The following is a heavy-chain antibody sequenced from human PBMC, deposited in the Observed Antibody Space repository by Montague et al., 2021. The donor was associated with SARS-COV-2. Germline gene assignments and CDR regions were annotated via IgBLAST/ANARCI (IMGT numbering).Heavy chain of an antibody. V-gene: IGHV3-48*03. CDR1: GFIFSSYE. D-gene: IGHD2-21*01. J-gene: IGHJ6*02. Sequence: SLRLSCAASGFIFSSYEMNWVRQAPGKGLEWISYISSSGGGSTKHYTDSVKGRFTISGDNAKNSLYLQMNSLRVEDTAIYYCARDRDWDDWCGRDVWGQGTTVTVS. CDR3: ARDRDWDDWCGRDV. CDR2: ISSSGGGSTK.